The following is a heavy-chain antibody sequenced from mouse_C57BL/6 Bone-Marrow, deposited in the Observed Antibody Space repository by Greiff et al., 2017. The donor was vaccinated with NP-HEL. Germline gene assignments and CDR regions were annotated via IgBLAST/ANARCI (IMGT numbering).Heavy chain of an antibody. CDR3: VRAPHSNPYYAMDY. CDR1: GFSFNTYA. J-gene: IGHJ4*01. Sequence: EVKVVESGGGLVQPKGSLKLSCAASGFSFNTYAMNWVRQAPGKGLEWVARIRSKSNNYATYYADSVKDRFTISRDDSESMLYLQMNNLKTEDTAMYYCVRAPHSNPYYAMDYWGQGTSVTVSS. V-gene: IGHV10-1*01. D-gene: IGHD2-5*01. CDR2: IRSKSNNYAT.